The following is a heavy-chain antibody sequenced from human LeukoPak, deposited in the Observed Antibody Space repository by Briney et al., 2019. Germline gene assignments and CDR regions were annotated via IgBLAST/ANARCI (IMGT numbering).Heavy chain of an antibody. Sequence: GGSLRLSCTGSGFNFGDNSVGWYRQAPGKGLEWVGFIRSKANGATTEYAASVKGGITISRDDSKSIAYLHMNSLKTEDIAVYYCAAPSNWGRYGTFDVWGQGAMVTVSS. J-gene: IGHJ3*01. V-gene: IGHV3-49*03. CDR2: IRSKANGATT. D-gene: IGHD7-27*01. CDR3: AAPSNWGRYGTFDV. CDR1: GFNFGDNS.